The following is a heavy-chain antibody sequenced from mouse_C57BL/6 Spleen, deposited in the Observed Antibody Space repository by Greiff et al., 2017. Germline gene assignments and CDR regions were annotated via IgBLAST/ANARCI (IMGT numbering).Heavy chain of an antibody. Sequence: QVQLQQSGPELVKPGASVKISCKASGYAFSSSWMNWVKQRPGKGLEWIGRIYPGDGDTNYNGKFKGKATLTADKSSSTAYMQLSSLTSEDSAVYFLARSRDWDGDYWGQGTTLTVSS. CDR3: ARSRDWDGDY. CDR2: IYPGDGDT. CDR1: GYAFSSSW. V-gene: IGHV1-82*01. J-gene: IGHJ2*01. D-gene: IGHD4-1*01.